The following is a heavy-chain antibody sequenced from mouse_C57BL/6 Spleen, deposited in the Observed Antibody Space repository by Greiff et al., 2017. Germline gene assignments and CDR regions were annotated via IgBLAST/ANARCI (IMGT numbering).Heavy chain of an antibody. D-gene: IGHD2-1*01. Sequence: EVKVVESGEGLVKPGGSLKLSCAASGFTFSSYAMSWVRQTPEKRLEWVAYISSGGDYIYYADTVKGRFTISRDNARNTLYLQMSSLKSEDTAMYYCTRGYGNFPMDYWGQGTSVTVSS. V-gene: IGHV5-9-1*02. J-gene: IGHJ4*01. CDR1: GFTFSSYA. CDR2: ISSGGDYI. CDR3: TRGYGNFPMDY.